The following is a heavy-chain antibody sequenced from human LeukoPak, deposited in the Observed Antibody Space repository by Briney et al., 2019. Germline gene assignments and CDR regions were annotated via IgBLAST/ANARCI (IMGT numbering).Heavy chain of an antibody. D-gene: IGHD3-16*02. Sequence: SETLSLTCTVSGGSISSYYWSWIRQPPGKGLEWIGYIYYSGSTNYNPSLKSRVTISVDTSKNQFSLKLSSVTAADTAVYYCARLSGSPKLGYWGQGTLVTVSS. CDR3: ARLSGSPKLGY. J-gene: IGHJ4*02. CDR1: GGSISSYY. V-gene: IGHV4-59*01. CDR2: IYYSGST.